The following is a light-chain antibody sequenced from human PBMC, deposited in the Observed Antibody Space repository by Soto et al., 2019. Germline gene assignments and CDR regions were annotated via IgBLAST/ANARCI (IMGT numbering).Light chain of an antibody. CDR2: SND. J-gene: IGLJ2*01. V-gene: IGLV1-44*01. CDR1: SSNIGSYA. Sequence: QSALTQPPSASGTPGQRVTISCSGSSSNIGSYAVNWYQQLPGTAPKLLIYSNDQRPSGVPDRFSGSKSGTSASLAIGGLQSEDEADYYCAAWDDSLTGPAVFGGGTKLTVL. CDR3: AAWDDSLTGPAV.